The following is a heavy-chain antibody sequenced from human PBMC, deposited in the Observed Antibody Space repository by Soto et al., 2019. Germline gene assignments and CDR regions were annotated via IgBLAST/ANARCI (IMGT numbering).Heavy chain of an antibody. D-gene: IGHD6-13*01. CDR1: GYTFTSYG. CDR3: AKDSPYIAAAETRYFDL. CDR2: ISAYNGNT. Sequence: VQLVQSGAEVKKPGASVKVSCKASGYTFTSYGISWVRQAPGQGLEWMGWISAYNGNTNYAQKLQGRVTMTTDTSTSTAYMELRSLRSDDTAVYYCAKDSPYIAAAETRYFDLWGRGTLVTVSS. V-gene: IGHV1-18*01. J-gene: IGHJ2*01.